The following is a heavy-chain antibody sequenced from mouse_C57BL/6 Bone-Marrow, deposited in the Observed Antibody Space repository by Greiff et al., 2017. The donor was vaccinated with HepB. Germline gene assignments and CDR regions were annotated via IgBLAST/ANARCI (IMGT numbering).Heavy chain of an antibody. CDR3: AVSLDSSGYYFDY. Sequence: EVKVVESGGGLVKPGGSLKLSCAASGFTFSDYGMHWVRQAPEKGLEWVAYISSGSSTIYYADTVKGRFTISRDNAKNTLFLQMTSLMSEDTAMYYCAVSLDSSGYYFDYWGQGTTLTVSS. D-gene: IGHD3-2*02. V-gene: IGHV5-17*01. J-gene: IGHJ2*01. CDR1: GFTFSDYG. CDR2: ISSGSSTI.